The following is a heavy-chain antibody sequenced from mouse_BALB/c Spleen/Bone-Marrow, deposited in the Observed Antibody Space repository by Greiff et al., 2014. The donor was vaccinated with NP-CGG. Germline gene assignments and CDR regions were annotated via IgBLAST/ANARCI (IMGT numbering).Heavy chain of an antibody. V-gene: IGHV1-77*01. D-gene: IGHD2-10*02. Sequence: VQLQQSGAELARPGASVKLSCKASGYTFTDYYINWVKQRTGQGLEWIGEIYPGSGNTYYNEKFKGKATLTADESSSTAYMRLSSLTSEDSAVYFCARREYGNGGFAYWGQGTLVTVSA. J-gene: IGHJ3*01. CDR2: IYPGSGNT. CDR1: GYTFTDYY. CDR3: ARREYGNGGFAY.